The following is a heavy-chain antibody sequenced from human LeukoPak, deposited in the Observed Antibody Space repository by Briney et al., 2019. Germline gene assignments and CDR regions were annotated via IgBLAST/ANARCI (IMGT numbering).Heavy chain of an antibody. D-gene: IGHD2-15*01. CDR3: ASRAHCSGGSCYGNWFDP. CDR2: ISYSGIT. J-gene: IGHJ5*02. Sequence: SETLSLTCTVSGASISSHYWSWIRQSPGKGLEWIGYISYSGITNYNPSLKSRVTISVDTSKNHFSLRLSSVTAADTAVYYCASRAHCSGGSCYGNWFDPWGQGTLVTVSS. V-gene: IGHV4-59*11. CDR1: GASISSHY.